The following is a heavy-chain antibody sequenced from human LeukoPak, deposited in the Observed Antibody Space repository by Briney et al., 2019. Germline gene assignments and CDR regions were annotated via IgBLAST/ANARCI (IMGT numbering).Heavy chain of an antibody. CDR1: GGSFSGYY. CDR3: LGYCSGGSCPFDY. CDR2: INHSGST. J-gene: IGHJ4*02. D-gene: IGHD2-15*01. V-gene: IGHV4-34*01. Sequence: PSETLSLTCAVYGGSFSGYYWSWIRQPPGKGLEWIGEINHSGSTNYNPSLKSRVTISVDTSKNQFSLKLSSVTAADTAVYYCLGYCSGGSCPFDYWGQGTLVTVSS.